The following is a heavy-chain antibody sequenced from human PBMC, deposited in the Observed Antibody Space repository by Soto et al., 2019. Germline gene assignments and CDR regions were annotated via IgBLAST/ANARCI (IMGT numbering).Heavy chain of an antibody. J-gene: IGHJ5*02. CDR3: VRVKMREIATIRSYNWFDA. CDR2: IIPIFGTS. Sequence: SEKVSCKASGGTFNNHAINWVRQPPGQGLEWMGGIIPIFGTSNYVQKFQGRVTITADESTRTAYLELSSLRSDDTAVYYCVRVKMREIATIRSYNWFDAWGQGTMVTVSS. D-gene: IGHD5-12*01. CDR1: GGTFNNHA. V-gene: IGHV1-69*13.